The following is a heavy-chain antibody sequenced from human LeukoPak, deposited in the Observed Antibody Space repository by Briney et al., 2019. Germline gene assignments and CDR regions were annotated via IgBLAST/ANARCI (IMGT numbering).Heavy chain of an antibody. V-gene: IGHV4-4*07. CDR3: ARDRVSGWFGETLTADGMDV. D-gene: IGHD3-10*01. J-gene: IGHJ6*01. Sequence: SETLSLTCTVSGGSISSYYWSWIRQPTGKGLEWIGRVYTSGSTTYNPSLESRVTMSLDTSKTQFSLDLSSVTAADTAVYYCARDRVSGWFGETLTADGMDVWGQGTTVTVSS. CDR2: VYTSGST. CDR1: GGSISSYY.